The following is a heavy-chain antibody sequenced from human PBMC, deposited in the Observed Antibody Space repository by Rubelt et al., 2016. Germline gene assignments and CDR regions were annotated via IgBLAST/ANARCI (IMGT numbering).Heavy chain of an antibody. CDR3: ANNFDYADAFDI. CDR2: IYYSGST. D-gene: IGHD4-17*01. J-gene: IGHJ3*02. V-gene: IGHV4-34*01. CDR1: GGSFSGYY. Sequence: QVQLQQWGAGLLKPSETLSLTCAVYGGSFSGYYWSWIRQPPGKGLEWIGSIYYSGSTYYNPSLKSRVTISVDTSKNQFSLKLSSVTAADTAVYYCANNFDYADAFDIWGQGTMVTVSS.